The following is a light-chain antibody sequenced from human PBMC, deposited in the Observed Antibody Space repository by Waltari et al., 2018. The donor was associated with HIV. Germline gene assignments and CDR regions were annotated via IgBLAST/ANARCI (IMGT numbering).Light chain of an antibody. CDR1: QSVLYSSNNKNY. J-gene: IGKJ1*01. CDR3: QQYSNPRT. CDR2: WAS. Sequence: DIVMTQSPDSLAVSLGERATINCKSRQSVLYSSNNKNYLAWYQQKPGQPPKLLIYWASTRESGVPDRFSGSGSGTDFTLTISSLQAEDVAVYYCQQYSNPRTFGQGTKVEIK. V-gene: IGKV4-1*01.